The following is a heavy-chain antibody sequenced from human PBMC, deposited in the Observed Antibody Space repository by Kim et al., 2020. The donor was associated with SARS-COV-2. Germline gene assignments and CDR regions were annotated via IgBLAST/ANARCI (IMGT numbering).Heavy chain of an antibody. CDR1: GFTFSSYG. CDR2: ISYDGSNK. CDR3: AKTDATTSSYFDY. D-gene: IGHD5-12*01. J-gene: IGHJ4*02. Sequence: GGSLRLSCAASGFTFSSYGMHWVRQAPGKGLEWVAVISYDGSNKYYADSVKGRFTISRDNSKNTLYLQMNSLRAEDTAVYYCAKTDATTSSYFDYWGQGT. V-gene: IGHV3-30*18.